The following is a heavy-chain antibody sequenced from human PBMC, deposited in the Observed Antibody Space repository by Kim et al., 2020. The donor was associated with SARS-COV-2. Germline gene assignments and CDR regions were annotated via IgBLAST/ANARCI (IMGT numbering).Heavy chain of an antibody. CDR1: GGSFSGYY. D-gene: IGHD3-10*01. V-gene: IGHV4-34*01. CDR3: ARGRYGSGSYRRVGNWFDP. CDR2: INHSGST. Sequence: SETLSLTCAVYGGSFSGYYWSWIRQPPGKGLEWIGEINHSGSTNYNPSLKSRLTISVDTSKNQFSLKLSSVTAADTAVYYCARGRYGSGSYRRVGNWFDPWGQGTLVSVSS. J-gene: IGHJ5*02.